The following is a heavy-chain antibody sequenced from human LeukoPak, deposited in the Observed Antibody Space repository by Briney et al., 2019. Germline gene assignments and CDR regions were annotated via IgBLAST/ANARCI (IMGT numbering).Heavy chain of an antibody. V-gene: IGHV1-24*01. CDR3: ATDRRCYDSSGYSSSFDY. CDR2: FDPEDGET. CDR1: GYTLTELS. J-gene: IGHJ4*02. D-gene: IGHD3-22*01. Sequence: GASVKVSCKVSGYTLTELSMHWVRQAPGKGLEWMGGFDPEDGETIYAQKFQGRVTMTEDTSTDTAYMELSSLRSEDTAVYYCATDRRCYDSSGYSSSFDYWGQGTLVTVSS.